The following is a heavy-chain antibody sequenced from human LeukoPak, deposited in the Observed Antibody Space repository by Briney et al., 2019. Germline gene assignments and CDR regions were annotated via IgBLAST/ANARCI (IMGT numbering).Heavy chain of an antibody. Sequence: GGSLRLSCAASGFTFSSYAMSWVRQAPGKGLEWVSAISGSGSSTYYADSVKGRFTISRDNSKNTLYLQMNSLRAEDTAVYYCAKPLRSDPYYFDYWGQGTLVTVSS. CDR1: GFTFSSYA. CDR3: AKPLRSDPYYFDY. J-gene: IGHJ4*02. CDR2: ISGSGSST. V-gene: IGHV3-23*01.